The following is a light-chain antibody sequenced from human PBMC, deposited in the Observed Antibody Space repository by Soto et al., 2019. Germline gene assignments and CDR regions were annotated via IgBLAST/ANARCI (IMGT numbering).Light chain of an antibody. CDR2: DAS. CDR1: QSIGLA. V-gene: IGKV3-11*01. J-gene: IGKJ1*01. Sequence: EIMLTQSPATLSLSPGERATLSCRASQSIGLAIAWYQHKPGQAPRLLIFDASQRATGIPARFRGSGSGTDFTLSISSLEPEDFAVYYCQQRTDRPPWTFGQGTKVESK. CDR3: QQRTDRPPWT.